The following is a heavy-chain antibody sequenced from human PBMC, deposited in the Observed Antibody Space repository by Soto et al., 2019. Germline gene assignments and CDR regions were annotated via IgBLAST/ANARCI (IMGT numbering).Heavy chain of an antibody. V-gene: IGHV1-69*13. CDR1: GGTFSSYA. CDR3: ARGPYYYDSSGYYYFDY. Sequence: SVKVSCKASGGTFSSYAISWVRQAPGQGLEWMGGIIPIFGTANYAQKFQGRVTITADESTSAAYMELSSLRSEDTAVYYCARGPYYYDSSGYYYFDYWGQGTLVTVSS. CDR2: IIPIFGTA. J-gene: IGHJ4*02. D-gene: IGHD3-22*01.